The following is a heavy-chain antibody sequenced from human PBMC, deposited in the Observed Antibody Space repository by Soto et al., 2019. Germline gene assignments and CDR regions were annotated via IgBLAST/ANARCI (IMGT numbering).Heavy chain of an antibody. Sequence: QVQLVQSGAEVKKPGASVKVSCKASGYTFNSYGISWVRQAPGQGLEWMGWISAYNGNTNYAQKLQGRVTMPTDTSTSSAYMELRSLRSDDTAVYFCASYYYGSGRDRYGMDVWGQGTTVTVSS. CDR2: ISAYNGNT. CDR3: ASYYYGSGRDRYGMDV. V-gene: IGHV1-18*01. J-gene: IGHJ6*02. D-gene: IGHD3-10*01. CDR1: GYTFNSYG.